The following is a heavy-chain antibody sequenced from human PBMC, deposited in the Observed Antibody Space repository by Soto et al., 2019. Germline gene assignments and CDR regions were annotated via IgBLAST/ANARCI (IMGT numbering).Heavy chain of an antibody. CDR1: GGSISSSSYY. J-gene: IGHJ4*02. CDR2: IDYTGTT. CDR3: ARHPWDDERD. D-gene: IGHD1-1*01. Sequence: QRQLQESGPGLVKPSENLSLTCTGSGGSISSSSYYWGWIRQPPGKGLEWIGSIDYTGTTYYNPSLNSRVTIHLDTSKNQSSLTLSSVTAADTAVYYCARHPWDDERDWVQGTLVTVSS. V-gene: IGHV4-39*01.